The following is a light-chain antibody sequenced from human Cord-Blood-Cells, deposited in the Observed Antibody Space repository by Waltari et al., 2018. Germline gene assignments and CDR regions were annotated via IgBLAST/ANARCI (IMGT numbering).Light chain of an antibody. CDR3: QQYDNLPLT. CDR2: DAP. V-gene: IGKV1-33*01. Sequence: DIQMTQSPSSLSASVGDRVTITCQASKDISNYLNWYQQKPGKDPKLLIYDAPNLETGVPSRFSGSGSGTDFTFTISSLQPEDIATYYCQQYDNLPLTFGGGTKVEIK. J-gene: IGKJ4*01. CDR1: KDISNY.